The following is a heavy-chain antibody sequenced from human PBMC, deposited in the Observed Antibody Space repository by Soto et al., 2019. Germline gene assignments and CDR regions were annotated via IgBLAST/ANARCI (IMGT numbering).Heavy chain of an antibody. CDR1: GFTVSISY. V-gene: IGHV3-53*01. J-gene: IGHJ4*02. CDR3: ARGKGIGWYEASDY. CDR2: IYRDGST. Sequence: EVQLVESGGGLIQPGESLRLSCAASGFTVSISYMSWVRQAPGKGLEWVSTIYRDGSTYYADAVEGRFTISRDNSKNTLYLQMNSLRAEARATYYCARGKGIGWYEASDYWGQGTVVTVSS. D-gene: IGHD6-19*01.